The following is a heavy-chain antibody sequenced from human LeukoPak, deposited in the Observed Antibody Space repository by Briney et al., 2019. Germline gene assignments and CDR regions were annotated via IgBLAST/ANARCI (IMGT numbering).Heavy chain of an antibody. V-gene: IGHV3-7*01. D-gene: IGHD4-23*01. J-gene: IGHJ4*02. CDR1: GITFSDDW. Sequence: GGSLRLSCAASGITFSDDWMSWVRQAPGKGPEWVANIKDDGSEKYYMGSVKGRFTISRDNAKNSLYLQMNSLRAEDTAVYYCARIYGANSKYYFDYWGQGTLVTVSS. CDR2: IKDDGSEK. CDR3: ARIYGANSKYYFDY.